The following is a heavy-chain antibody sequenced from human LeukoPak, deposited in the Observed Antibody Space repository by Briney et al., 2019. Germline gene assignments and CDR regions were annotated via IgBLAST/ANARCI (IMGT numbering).Heavy chain of an antibody. CDR2: MYYDGST. V-gene: IGHV4-59*01. D-gene: IGHD3-10*01. J-gene: IGHJ6*03. CDR3: ARGAGSYGSNMDV. CDR1: GASISSLY. Sequence: SETLSLTCAVSGASISSLYWNWLRQPPGKGLEYIGCMYYDGSTNYNPSLKSRVTISKDTSKNQFSLKLTSVTVADTAIYYCARGAGSYGSNMDVWGKGTTVTISS.